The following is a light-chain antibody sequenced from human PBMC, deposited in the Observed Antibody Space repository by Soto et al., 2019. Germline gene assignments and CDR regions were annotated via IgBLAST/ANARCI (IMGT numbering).Light chain of an antibody. J-gene: IGKJ5*01. V-gene: IGKV1-39*01. Sequence: DIQMTQSPSSLSASVGDRVTITCRASRIIDTYVDWYQQKPGKAPDLLTYLASTLQVGVPSRFSGSGSVTDFTLTISGLQPEDFATYECKHSYNSPITFGQGTRLDIK. CDR2: LAS. CDR3: KHSYNSPIT. CDR1: RIIDTY.